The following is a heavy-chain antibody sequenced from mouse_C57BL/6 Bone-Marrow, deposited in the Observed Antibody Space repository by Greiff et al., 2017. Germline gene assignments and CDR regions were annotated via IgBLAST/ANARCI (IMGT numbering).Heavy chain of an antibody. CDR1: GYSITSGYY. D-gene: IGHD2-5*01. CDR2: ISYDGSN. J-gene: IGHJ2*01. CDR3: ARVAYYSTYYFDY. V-gene: IGHV3-6*01. Sequence: EVKLMESGPGLVKPSQSLSLTCSVTGYSITSGYYWNWIRQFPGNKLEWMGYISYDGSNNYNPSLKNRISITRDTSKNQFFLKLNSVTTEDTATYYCARVAYYSTYYFDYWGRGTTLTVSS.